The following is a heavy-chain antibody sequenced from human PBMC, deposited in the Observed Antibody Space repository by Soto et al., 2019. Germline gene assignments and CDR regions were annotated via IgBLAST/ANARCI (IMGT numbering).Heavy chain of an antibody. V-gene: IGHV3-7*03. CDR1: GFMFGSYW. CDR2: IKRDGSEK. CDR3: ARVRATDYEIDY. J-gene: IGHJ4*02. Sequence: GGSLRLSCTASGFMFGSYWMTWVRHVPGKGLQWVANIKRDGSEKYYVDFVKGRFTISRDNADNSVFLDMNNLRVDDTATYYCARVRATDYEIDYWGQGALVTVS. D-gene: IGHD4-17*01.